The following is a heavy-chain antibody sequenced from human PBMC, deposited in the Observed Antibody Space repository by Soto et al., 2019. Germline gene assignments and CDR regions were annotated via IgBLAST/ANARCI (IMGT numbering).Heavy chain of an antibody. CDR1: GGSINNHY. CDR3: ARANWYSEY. J-gene: IGHJ4*02. CDR2: IYYTGST. V-gene: IGHV4-59*11. Sequence: QVHLQESGPGLVKPSETLSLTCTVSGGSINNHYWSWIRQAPGKGLEWIGYIYYTGSTNYNPSLKSRVTMSVDTSKNHFSLNLTSLTAADTAIYYCARANWYSEYWGQGTLVTVSS. D-gene: IGHD2-8*01.